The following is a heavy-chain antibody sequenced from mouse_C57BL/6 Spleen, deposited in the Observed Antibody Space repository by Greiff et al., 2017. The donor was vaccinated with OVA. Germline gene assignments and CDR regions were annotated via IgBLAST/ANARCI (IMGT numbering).Heavy chain of an antibody. CDR2: SRNKANDYTT. CDR3: ARDARPQAAMDY. CDR1: GFTFSDFY. Sequence: DVKLVESGGGLVQSGRSLRLSCATSGFTFSDFYMEWVRQAPGKGLEWIAASRNKANDYTTEYSASVKGRFIVSRDTSQSILYLQMNALRAEDTAIYYCARDARPQAAMDYWGQGTSVTVSS. J-gene: IGHJ4*01. V-gene: IGHV7-1*01. D-gene: IGHD3-1*01.